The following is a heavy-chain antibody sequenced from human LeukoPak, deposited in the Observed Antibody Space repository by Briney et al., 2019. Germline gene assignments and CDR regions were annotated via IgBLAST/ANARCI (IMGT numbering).Heavy chain of an antibody. D-gene: IGHD3-9*01. CDR1: GFTFGDYA. CDR3: TRARRYFDWLLYYFDY. CDR2: IRSKAYGGTT. Sequence: PGRSLRLSCTASGFTFGDYAMSWVRQAPGKGLEWVGFIRSKAYGGTTEYAASVKGRLTISRDDSKSIAYLQMNSLKTEDTAVYYCTRARRYFDWLLYYFDYWGQGTLVTVSS. J-gene: IGHJ4*02. V-gene: IGHV3-49*04.